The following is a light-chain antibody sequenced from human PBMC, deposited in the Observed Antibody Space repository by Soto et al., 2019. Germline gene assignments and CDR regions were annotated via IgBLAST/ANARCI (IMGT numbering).Light chain of an antibody. J-gene: IGKJ1*01. Sequence: EIVLTQSPGTLSLSPWERATLSCRASQSVSSSYLAWYQQKPGQAPRLLIWGASNRATGIPDRFSGSGSGTDFTLTISRLEPEDFVMFYCYQYGSTPPTFGQGTKVDIK. CDR1: QSVSSSY. CDR2: GAS. CDR3: YQYGSTPPT. V-gene: IGKV3-20*01.